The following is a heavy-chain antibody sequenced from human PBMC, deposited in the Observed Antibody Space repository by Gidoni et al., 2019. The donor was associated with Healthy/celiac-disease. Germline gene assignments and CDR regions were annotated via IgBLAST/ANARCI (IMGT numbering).Heavy chain of an antibody. V-gene: IGHV3-30-3*01. Sequence: QVQLVESGGGVVQPGRSLRLSCAASGVTFSSYAMHWVRQAPGKGLEWVAVISYDGSNKYYADSVKGRFTISRDNSKNTLYLQMNSLRAEDTAVYYCARDGLYYMDVWGKGTTVTVSS. J-gene: IGHJ6*03. CDR3: ARDGLYYMDV. CDR2: ISYDGSNK. CDR1: GVTFSSYA.